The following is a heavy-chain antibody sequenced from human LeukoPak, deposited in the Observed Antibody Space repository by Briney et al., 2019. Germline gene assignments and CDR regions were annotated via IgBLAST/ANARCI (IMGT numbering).Heavy chain of an antibody. CDR1: GFNFSNAC. CDR3: YTAMSV. V-gene: IGHV3-15*01. Sequence: GGSLRLSCAASGFNFSNACMSWVRQAPGKGLEWVGRIKSKTYGGTADYPAPVKGSFTISRDDSEHTVYLQLNSLKTEDTALYYCYTAMSVWGQGSLVTVSS. D-gene: IGHD3-10*02. CDR2: IKSKTYGGTA. J-gene: IGHJ4*02.